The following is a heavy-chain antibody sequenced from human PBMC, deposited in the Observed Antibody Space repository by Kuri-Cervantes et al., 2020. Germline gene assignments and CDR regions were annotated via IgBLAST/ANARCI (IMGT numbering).Heavy chain of an antibody. D-gene: IGHD4-23*01. CDR2: ISSSSSTI. Sequence: GESLKISCAASGFTFSSYSMNWVRQAPGKGLEWVSYISSSSSTIYYAASVKGRFTISRDNSKNTLYLQMSSLRAEDTAVYYCAKRAGDNSGPLDYWGQGTLVTVSS. CDR1: GFTFSSYS. CDR3: AKRAGDNSGPLDY. V-gene: IGHV3-48*01. J-gene: IGHJ4*02.